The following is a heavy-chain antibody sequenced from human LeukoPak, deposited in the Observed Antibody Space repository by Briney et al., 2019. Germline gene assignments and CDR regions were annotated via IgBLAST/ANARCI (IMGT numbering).Heavy chain of an antibody. CDR2: ISGSGGST. CDR1: GFTFGDYA. Sequence: GGSLRLSCASSGFTFGDYAMNWVRQAPGMGLEWIASISGSGGSTHHADSMKGRFIISRDNSKNTLYLQMSSLRAEDTAIYYCARDLHESKFDFCSNFYDVWGQGTLVTVS. CDR3: ARDLHESKFDFCSNFYDV. D-gene: IGHD3/OR15-3a*01. J-gene: IGHJ1*01. V-gene: IGHV3-23*01.